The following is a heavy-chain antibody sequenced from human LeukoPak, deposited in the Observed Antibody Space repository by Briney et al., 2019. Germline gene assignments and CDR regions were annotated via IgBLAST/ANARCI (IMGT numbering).Heavy chain of an antibody. CDR1: GFNFPDYC. CDR2: ISYDGSNK. V-gene: IGHV3-30*18. J-gene: IGHJ6*02. D-gene: IGHD2-15*01. Sequence: PGGSLRLSCTTSGFNFPDYCMTWVRQAPGKGLEWVAVISYDGSNKYYADSVKGRFTISRDNSKNTLYLQMNSLRAEDTAVYYCAKDRRFGGSLNYGMDVWGQGTTVTVSS. CDR3: AKDRRFGGSLNYGMDV.